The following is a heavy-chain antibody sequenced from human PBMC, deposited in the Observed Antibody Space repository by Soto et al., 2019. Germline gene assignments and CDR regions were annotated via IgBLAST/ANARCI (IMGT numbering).Heavy chain of an antibody. Sequence: QVQLQESGPGLVKPSGTLSLTCTVSGGSISSSSWWNWVRQPPGKGLEWIGEIYHTGSTNYNPSLKSRVTLSVDQSKNQFSLKLSSVTAADTAVYYCARGGLSSSDNRGLFDYWGQGTLVTVSS. D-gene: IGHD3-22*01. CDR3: ARGGLSSSDNRGLFDY. CDR2: IYHTGST. CDR1: GGSISSSSW. J-gene: IGHJ4*02. V-gene: IGHV4-4*02.